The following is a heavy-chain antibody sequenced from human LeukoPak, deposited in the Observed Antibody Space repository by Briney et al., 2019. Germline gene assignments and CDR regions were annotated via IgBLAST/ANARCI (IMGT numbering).Heavy chain of an antibody. CDR2: IYPGDSYT. Sequence: GESLKISCKGSGYSFTSYWIAWVRQMPGKGLEWMGIIYPGDSYTTYSPSFQGQVTISADKSISTAYLQWRSLKASDTAMYYCARRSGSDALDIWGQGTLVTVSS. CDR1: GYSFTSYW. V-gene: IGHV5-51*01. J-gene: IGHJ4*02. CDR3: ARRSGSDALDI. D-gene: IGHD3-10*01.